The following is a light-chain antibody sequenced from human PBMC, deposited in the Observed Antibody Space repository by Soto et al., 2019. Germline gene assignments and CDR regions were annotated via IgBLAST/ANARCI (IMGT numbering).Light chain of an antibody. CDR2: DAS. V-gene: IGKV1-27*01. CDR3: QQYNSAPRA. J-gene: IGKJ1*01. Sequence: DIQMTQAPSSLSASVGDRVTITCRASQGISNFLAWYQQKPGKVPKLLIYDASTLQSGVPSRFSGSGSGTDFTLTISSLQPADVATYYCQQYNSAPRAFGQGTKVEIK. CDR1: QGISNF.